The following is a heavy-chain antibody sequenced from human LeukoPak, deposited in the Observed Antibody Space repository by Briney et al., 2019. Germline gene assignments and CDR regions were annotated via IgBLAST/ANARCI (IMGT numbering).Heavy chain of an antibody. V-gene: IGHV3-23*01. D-gene: IGHD3-22*01. CDR2: ISGSGGSS. CDR3: AKIPYDSSGYYDY. CDR1: GFTFSSYA. Sequence: TGGSLRLSCAASGFTFSSYAMSWVRQAPGKGLEWVSAISGSGGSSYYADSVKGRFTISRDNSKNTLYLQMNSLRAEDTAAYYCAKIPYDSSGYYDYWGQGTLVTVSS. J-gene: IGHJ4*02.